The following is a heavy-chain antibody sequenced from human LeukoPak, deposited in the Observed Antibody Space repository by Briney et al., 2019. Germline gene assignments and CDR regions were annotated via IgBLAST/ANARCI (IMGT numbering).Heavy chain of an antibody. CDR2: INPAGGST. V-gene: IGHV1-46*01. D-gene: IGHD3-22*01. J-gene: IGHJ5*02. CDR1: GYTFISNY. Sequence: GASVKASCKASGYTFISNYIHWVRQAPGQGLEWMGIINPAGGSTSYAQKFQGRVTMTRDTSTSTVFMELSSLTSEDTAVYYCAREFTYSFDSSGYSLGLDHWGQGTPVTVSS. CDR3: AREFTYSFDSSGYSLGLDH.